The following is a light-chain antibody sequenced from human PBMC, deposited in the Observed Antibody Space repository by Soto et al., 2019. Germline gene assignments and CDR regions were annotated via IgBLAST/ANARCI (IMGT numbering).Light chain of an antibody. CDR3: PSYASGSSPVV. CDR1: SSDIGGYDY. Sequence: QSALTQPASVSGSPGQSITLSCTGTSSDIGGYDYVSWYQRHPGKAPKLIIYDVNNRPSGVSNRFSGSKSGNTASLTISGLQAEDEADYYCPSYASGSSPVVFGGGTKLTLL. J-gene: IGLJ2*01. V-gene: IGLV2-14*01. CDR2: DVN.